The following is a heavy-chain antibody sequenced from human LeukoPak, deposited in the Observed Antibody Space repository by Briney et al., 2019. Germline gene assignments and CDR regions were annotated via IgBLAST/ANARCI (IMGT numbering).Heavy chain of an antibody. CDR3: AKVAGRAFGEVIVSRARYYMDV. Sequence: PGGSLRLSCAASGFTLSTYTMNWVRQAPGKGLEWVSSIDSGSSYIYYADSVKGRFTISRDNSKNTLYLRMNNLRAEDTAVYYCAKVAGRAFGEVIVSRARYYMDVWGKGTTVTVSS. V-gene: IGHV3-21*04. CDR1: GFTLSTYT. D-gene: IGHD3-16*02. J-gene: IGHJ6*03. CDR2: IDSGSSYI.